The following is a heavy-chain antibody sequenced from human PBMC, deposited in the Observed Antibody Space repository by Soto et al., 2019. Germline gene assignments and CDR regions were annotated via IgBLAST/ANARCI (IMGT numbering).Heavy chain of an antibody. J-gene: IGHJ6*02. Sequence: GASVKVSCKASGGTFSSYAISWVRQAPGQGLEWMGGIIPIFGTANYAQKFQGRVTITADESTSTAYMELSSLRSEDTAVYYCARNLNYGDYVYYGMDVWGQGTTVTVSS. D-gene: IGHD4-17*01. CDR3: ARNLNYGDYVYYGMDV. V-gene: IGHV1-69*13. CDR1: GGTFSSYA. CDR2: IIPIFGTA.